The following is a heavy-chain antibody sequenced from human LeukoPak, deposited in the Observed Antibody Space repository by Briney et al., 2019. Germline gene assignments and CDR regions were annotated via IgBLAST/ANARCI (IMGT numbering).Heavy chain of an antibody. CDR2: IYHSGST. CDR3: ARDPVTTGWFDP. D-gene: IGHD4-11*01. J-gene: IGHJ5*02. Sequence: PSQTLSLTCAVSGGSISSGGYSWSWIRQPPGKGLEWIGYIYHSGSTYYNPSLKSRVTISVDRSKNQFSLKLSSVTAADTAVYYCARDPVTTGWFDPWGQGTLVTVSS. CDR1: GGSISSGGYS. V-gene: IGHV4-30-2*01.